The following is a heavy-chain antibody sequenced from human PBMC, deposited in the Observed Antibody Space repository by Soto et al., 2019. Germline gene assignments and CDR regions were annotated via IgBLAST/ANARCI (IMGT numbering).Heavy chain of an antibody. CDR3: ARLVYSSGWYSGAFDI. Sequence: GASLKISCKGSGYSFTSYWIGWVRQMPGKGLEWMGIIYPGDSDTRYSPSFQGQVTISADKSISTAYLQWSSLKASDTAMYYCARLVYSSGWYSGAFDIWGKGTMVTVSS. CDR1: GYSFTSYW. D-gene: IGHD6-19*01. V-gene: IGHV5-51*01. J-gene: IGHJ3*02. CDR2: IYPGDSDT.